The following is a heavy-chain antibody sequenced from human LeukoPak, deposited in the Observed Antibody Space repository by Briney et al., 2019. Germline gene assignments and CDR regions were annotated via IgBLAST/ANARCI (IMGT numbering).Heavy chain of an antibody. V-gene: IGHV3-9*01. D-gene: IGHD2-2*02. CDR2: ISWNSGSI. CDR3: AKDPYQLLYGSWFDP. J-gene: IGHJ5*02. CDR1: GFTFDDYA. Sequence: GRSLRPSCAASGFTFDDYAMHWVRQAPGKGLEWVSGISWNSGSIGYADSVKGRFTISRDNAKNSLYLQMNSLRAEDTALYYCAKDPYQLLYGSWFDPWGQGTLVTVSS.